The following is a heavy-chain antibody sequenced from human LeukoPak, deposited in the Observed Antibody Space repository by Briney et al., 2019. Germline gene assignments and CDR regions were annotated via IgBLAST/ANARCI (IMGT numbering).Heavy chain of an antibody. CDR2: INPNSGGT. D-gene: IGHD2-2*01. V-gene: IGHV1-2*02. CDR3: ARADCSSTSCYGGRNWFDP. CDR1: GYTLTGYY. J-gene: IGHJ5*02. Sequence: GASVKVSCKASGYTLTGYYMHWVRQAPGQGLERMGWINPNSGGTNYAQKFQGRVTMTRDTSISTAYMELSRLRSDDTAVYYCARADCSSTSCYGGRNWFDPWGQGTLVTVSS.